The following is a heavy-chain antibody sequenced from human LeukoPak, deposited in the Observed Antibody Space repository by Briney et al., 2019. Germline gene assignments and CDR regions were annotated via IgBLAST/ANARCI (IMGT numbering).Heavy chain of an antibody. V-gene: IGHV1-69*06. J-gene: IGHJ4*02. CDR1: GGTFSTYA. CDR3: ARGTGMVDC. Sequence: SVKVSCMASGGTFSTYAISWMRPAPGQGLEWMGRIIPIFGTTNYAQKFQGRVTITADKSTNTSYMELTSLRSEDTAVYYCARGTGMVDCWGQGTLVTVSS. D-gene: IGHD5-18*01. CDR2: IIPIFGTT.